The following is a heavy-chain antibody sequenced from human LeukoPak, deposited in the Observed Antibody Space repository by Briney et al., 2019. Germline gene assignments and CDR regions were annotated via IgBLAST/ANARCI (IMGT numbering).Heavy chain of an antibody. V-gene: IGHV3-23*01. CDR2: ISGSGAST. J-gene: IGHJ3*02. D-gene: IGHD1-26*01. Sequence: GGSLRLSCAAPGFTFSSYAMNWARQAPGKGLEWVSAISGSGASTYYADSVKGRFTISRDNAKNTLYLQINSLRAEDTAVYYGARDLGGTTALDGFDIWGQGKMVTVSA. CDR3: ARDLGGTTALDGFDI. CDR1: GFTFSSYA.